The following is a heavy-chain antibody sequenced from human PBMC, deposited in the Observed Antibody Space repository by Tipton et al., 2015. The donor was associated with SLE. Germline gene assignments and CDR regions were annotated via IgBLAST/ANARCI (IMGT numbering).Heavy chain of an antibody. V-gene: IGHV4-59*08. CDR2: IYYNGRS. CDR3: ALVADHRGDAFDI. J-gene: IGHJ3*02. D-gene: IGHD2-8*02. CDR1: GGSISSNY. Sequence: TLSLTCNVSGGSISSNYWSWIRQPPGKGLEWIGYIYYNGRSNSNPSLRSRVTISVDTSKNQFSLKLSSVTAADTAVYYCALVADHRGDAFDIWGQGTKVTVSS.